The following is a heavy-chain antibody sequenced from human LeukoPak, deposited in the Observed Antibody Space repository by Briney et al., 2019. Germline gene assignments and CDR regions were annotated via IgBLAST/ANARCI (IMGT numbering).Heavy chain of an antibody. J-gene: IGHJ4*02. Sequence: AGGSLRLSCAASGFTVSSSHMTWVRQAVGEGLEWVSFIYSCGDTSYADSVKGRFTISRDNSKNTLYLQMNSLRAEDTAVYYCARVYNYVFDYWGQGTLVTVSS. CDR1: GFTVSSSH. CDR3: ARVYNYVFDY. CDR2: IYSCGDT. V-gene: IGHV3-53*01. D-gene: IGHD3-10*02.